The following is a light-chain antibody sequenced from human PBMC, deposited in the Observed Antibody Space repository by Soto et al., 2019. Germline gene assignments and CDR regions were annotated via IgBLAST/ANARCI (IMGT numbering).Light chain of an antibody. V-gene: IGKV3-20*01. CDR3: QQYGSSPRNT. CDR2: GAS. J-gene: IGKJ2*01. CDR1: QSVSSSY. Sequence: EIVLTQSPGTLSLSPGERATLSCRASQSVSSSYLAWYQQKPGQAPRLLIYGASSRSTGIPDRFSGSGSGTDFPLTISRLEPEDFAVYYCQQYGSSPRNTFRQGTKLEIK.